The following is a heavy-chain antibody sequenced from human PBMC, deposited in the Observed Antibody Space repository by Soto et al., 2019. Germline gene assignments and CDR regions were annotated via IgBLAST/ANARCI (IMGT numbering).Heavy chain of an antibody. CDR1: GFTFSSYG. CDR2: ISYDGSNK. Sequence: QVQLVESGGGVVQPGRSLRLSCAASGFTFSSYGMHWVRQAPGKGLEWVAVISYDGSNKYYADSVKGRFTISRDNSKNTLYLQMNTLRAEDTAVYYCAKDLYSSSWYSYDVGMVVWGQGTTVTVSS. CDR3: AKDLYSSSWYSYDVGMVV. J-gene: IGHJ6*02. D-gene: IGHD6-13*01. V-gene: IGHV3-30*18.